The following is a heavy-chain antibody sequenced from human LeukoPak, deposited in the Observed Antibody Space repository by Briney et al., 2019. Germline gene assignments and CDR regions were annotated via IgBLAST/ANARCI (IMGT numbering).Heavy chain of an antibody. CDR2: ISSSSSYI. J-gene: IGHJ4*02. CDR1: GFTFSSYG. D-gene: IGHD6-19*01. Sequence: GGSLRLSCAASGFTFSSYGMSWVHQAPGKGLEWVSSISSSSSYIYYADSVKGRFTISRDNAKNSLYLQMNSLRAEDTAVYYCARVLQAPPSHEKYSSGWYYFDYWGQGTLVTVSS. V-gene: IGHV3-21*01. CDR3: ARVLQAPPSHEKYSSGWYYFDY.